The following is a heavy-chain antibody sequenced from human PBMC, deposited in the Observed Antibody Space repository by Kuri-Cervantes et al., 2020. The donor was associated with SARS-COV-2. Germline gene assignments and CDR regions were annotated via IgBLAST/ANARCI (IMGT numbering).Heavy chain of an antibody. CDR3: ARETYYYDSSGYNLEGFDY. Sequence: SVKVSCKASGYTFTSYYMHWVRQAPGQGLEWMGRIIPIFGTASYAQKFQGRVTITADESTSTAYMELSSLRSEDTAVHYCARETYYYDSSGYNLEGFDYWGQGTLVTVSS. D-gene: IGHD3-22*01. J-gene: IGHJ4*02. CDR1: GYTFTSYY. V-gene: IGHV1-69*13. CDR2: IIPIFGTA.